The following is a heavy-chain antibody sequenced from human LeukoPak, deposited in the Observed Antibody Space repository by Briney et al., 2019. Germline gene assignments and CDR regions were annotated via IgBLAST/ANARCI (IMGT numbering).Heavy chain of an antibody. CDR3: ATDRWDSSGSFNY. Sequence: ASVKVSCKASGGTFSSYAISWVRQAPGKGLEWMGGFDPEDGETIYAQKFQGRVTMTEDTSTDTAYMELSSLRSEDTAVYYCATDRWDSSGSFNYWGQGTLVTVSS. J-gene: IGHJ4*02. CDR1: GGTFSSYA. D-gene: IGHD3-22*01. V-gene: IGHV1-24*01. CDR2: FDPEDGET.